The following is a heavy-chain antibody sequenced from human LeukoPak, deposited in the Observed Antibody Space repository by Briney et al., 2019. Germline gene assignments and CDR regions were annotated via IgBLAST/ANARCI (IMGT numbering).Heavy chain of an antibody. V-gene: IGHV1-8*01. Sequence: ASVKVSCKTSGNTFTNYDINWLRQATGQGLEWMGWMNPNTGNADSAQKFQGRVTMTRNISISTAYMELSSLRFEDTAMYYCARCTGGDCGGAFDIWGQGTMVTVSS. CDR2: MNPNTGNA. CDR1: GNTFTNYD. CDR3: ARCTGGDCGGAFDI. D-gene: IGHD2-21*02. J-gene: IGHJ3*02.